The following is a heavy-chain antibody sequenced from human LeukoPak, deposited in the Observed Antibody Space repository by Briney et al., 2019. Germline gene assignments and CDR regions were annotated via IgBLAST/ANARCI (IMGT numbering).Heavy chain of an antibody. CDR2: ISYDGSNK. V-gene: IGHV3-30-3*01. CDR3: ARTPLFGSGSYYRKYYFDY. J-gene: IGHJ4*02. CDR1: GFTFSSYA. Sequence: GGSLRLSCAASGFTFSSYAMHWVRQAPGKGLEWVAVISYDGSNKYYADSVKGRFTISRDNSKNTLYLQMNSLRAEDTAVYYCARTPLFGSGSYYRKYYFDYWGQGTLVTVSS. D-gene: IGHD3-10*01.